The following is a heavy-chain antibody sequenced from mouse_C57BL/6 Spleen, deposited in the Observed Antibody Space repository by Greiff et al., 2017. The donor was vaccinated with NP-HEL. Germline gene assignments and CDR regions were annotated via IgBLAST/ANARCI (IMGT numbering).Heavy chain of an antibody. CDR3: ARAPTLDYDGDGYYFDY. CDR2: LYPRSGNT. J-gene: IGHJ2*01. CDR1: GYTFTSYG. D-gene: IGHD2-4*01. Sequence: QVQLQQSGAELARPGASVKLSCKASGYTFTSYGISWVKQRTGQGLEWIGELYPRSGNTYYNEKFKGKATLTADKSSSTAYMELRSLTSEDSAVXFCARAPTLDYDGDGYYFDYWGQGTTLTVSS. V-gene: IGHV1-81*01.